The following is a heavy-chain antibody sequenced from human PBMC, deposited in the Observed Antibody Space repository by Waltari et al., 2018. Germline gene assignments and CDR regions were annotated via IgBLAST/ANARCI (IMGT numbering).Heavy chain of an antibody. Sequence: EVQLVESGGGLVQPGGSLRLSCAASGFTFSSYAMSWVLQAPGKGLEWVSAISGSGGSTYYADSVKGRFTISRDNSKNTLYLQMNSLRAEDTAIYYCAKDPSYDILTGPKDYWGQGTLVTVSS. CDR3: AKDPSYDILTGPKDY. CDR2: ISGSGGST. CDR1: GFTFSSYA. D-gene: IGHD3-9*01. V-gene: IGHV3-23*04. J-gene: IGHJ4*02.